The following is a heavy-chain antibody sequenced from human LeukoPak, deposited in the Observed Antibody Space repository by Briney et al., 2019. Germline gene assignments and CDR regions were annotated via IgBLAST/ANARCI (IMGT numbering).Heavy chain of an antibody. CDR2: IRSKANSYAT. V-gene: IGHV3-73*01. D-gene: IGHD4-17*01. CDR3: TRIRSTEGY. CDR1: GFTFSGSA. J-gene: IGHJ4*02. Sequence: GGSLTLSCAASGFTFSGSAMHWVRQASGKGLEWVGRIRSKANSYATAYAASVKGRFTISRDDSKNTAYLQMNSLKTEDTAVYYCTRIRSTEGYWGQGTLVTVSS.